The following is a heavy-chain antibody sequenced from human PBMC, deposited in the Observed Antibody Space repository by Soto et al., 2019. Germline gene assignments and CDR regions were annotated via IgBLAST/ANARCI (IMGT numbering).Heavy chain of an antibody. CDR3: ARDLGSSGYYPLAY. D-gene: IGHD3-22*01. J-gene: IGHJ4*02. CDR2: IYYSGST. CDR1: GGSISSFY. V-gene: IGHV4-59*01. Sequence: SETLSLTCTVSGGSISSFYWSWVRQPPGKALKWIAYIYYSGSTNYNPSLKSRVTISIDTSKNQFSLTLTSVTAADTAVYYCARDLGSSGYYPLAYWGQGTLVTVSS.